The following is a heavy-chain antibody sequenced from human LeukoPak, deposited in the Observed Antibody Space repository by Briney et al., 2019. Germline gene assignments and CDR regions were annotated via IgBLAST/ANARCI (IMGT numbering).Heavy chain of an antibody. V-gene: IGHV3-30*04. CDR3: ARSRPRKYCSGRSCYSNYFDY. J-gene: IGHJ4*02. CDR2: ISYDGSNK. D-gene: IGHD2-15*01. CDR1: EFTFSSYA. Sequence: GALRLSCAASEFTFSSYAMHWVHQAPGKGLEWVAVISYDGSNKYYADSVKGRFTISRDNSKNTLYLQMNSLRAEDTAVYYCARSRPRKYCSGRSCYSNYFDYWGQGTQVTVSS.